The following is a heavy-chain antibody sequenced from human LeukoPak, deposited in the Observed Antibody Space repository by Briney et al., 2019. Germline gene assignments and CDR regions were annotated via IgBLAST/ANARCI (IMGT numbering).Heavy chain of an antibody. J-gene: IGHJ4*02. V-gene: IGHV3-53*01. CDR2: IYSGGNT. CDR3: ARAGPIDY. CDR1: GFSFRSHW. Sequence: PGGSLRLSCAASGFSFRSHWMTWVRQAPGKGLEWVSVIYSGGNTYYADSVKGRFTISRDNSKNTVYLQMNSLRAEDTAVYYCARAGPIDYWGQGTLVTVSS.